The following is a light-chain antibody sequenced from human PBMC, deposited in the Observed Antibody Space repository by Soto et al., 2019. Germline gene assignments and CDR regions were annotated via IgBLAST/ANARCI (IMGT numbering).Light chain of an antibody. CDR2: EIN. CDR1: SSDVGGYNY. V-gene: IGLV2-8*01. CDR3: SSYANSNNFPYG. Sequence: QSALTQPPSASGSPGQSVTISCTGTSSDVGGYNYVSWYQQHPGKAPKLMIYEINKRPSGVPDRFSGSKSGNTASLTVSGLQAEDEADYYCSSYANSNNFPYGFGTGTKLTVL. J-gene: IGLJ1*01.